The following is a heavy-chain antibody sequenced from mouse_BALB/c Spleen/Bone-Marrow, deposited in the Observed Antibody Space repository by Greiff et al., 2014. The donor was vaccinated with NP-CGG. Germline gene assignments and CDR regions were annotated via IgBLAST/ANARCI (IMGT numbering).Heavy chain of an antibody. CDR2: IDPSNSET. Sequence: QVQLKESGPELVRPGASVKMSCKASDYTSTSYWMHWVRQRPRQGLEWIGMIDPSNSETRLNQKFEDKATLNVDKSSNTAYMHLSSLTSEDSAVYYCARTFQPRRAMDYWGQGSSVTVSS. CDR1: DYTSTSYW. V-gene: IGHV1-74*01. D-gene: IGHD6-1*01. J-gene: IGHJ4*01. CDR3: ARTFQPRRAMDY.